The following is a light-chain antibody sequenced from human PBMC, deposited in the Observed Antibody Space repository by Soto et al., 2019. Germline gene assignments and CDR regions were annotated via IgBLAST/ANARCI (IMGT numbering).Light chain of an antibody. Sequence: DIVLPQSPGTLSLSPGERASLSCRASQSVSSGHLAWYQQKPGQAPRLLIYGASSRATGIPDRFSGSGSGTDFTLTISRLEPEDYAVYYCQQYGHSLWTFGQGTKVDI. CDR3: QQYGHSLWT. J-gene: IGKJ1*01. CDR1: QSVSSGH. V-gene: IGKV3-20*01. CDR2: GAS.